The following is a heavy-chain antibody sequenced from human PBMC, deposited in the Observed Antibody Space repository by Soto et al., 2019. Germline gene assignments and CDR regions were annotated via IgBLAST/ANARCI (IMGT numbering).Heavy chain of an antibody. CDR2: IYPGDSDT. D-gene: IGHD3-22*01. V-gene: IGHV5-51*01. Sequence: GESLKISCKASGYIFTRYWIGWVRQMPGKGLVWMGSIYPGDSDTKYSPSFQGQVTISDDKSISTAYLQWSSLKASDTAMYYCARLSFYFHSSGYPLGYFDYWGQGTQVTVSS. CDR3: ARLSFYFHSSGYPLGYFDY. J-gene: IGHJ4*02. CDR1: GYIFTRYW.